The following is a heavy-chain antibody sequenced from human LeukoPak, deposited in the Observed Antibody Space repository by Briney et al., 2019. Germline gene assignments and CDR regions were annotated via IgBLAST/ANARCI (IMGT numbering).Heavy chain of an antibody. CDR2: IKSDGST. CDR1: GFTFSSYW. CDR3: ARAPSEIGGYYPEYFRH. Sequence: PGGSLRLSCAASGFTFSSYWMHSVRQAPGKGLVWVSRIKSDGSTRYADSVKGRFTISRDNAKNTVSLQMNSLRAEDTGVYYCARAPSEIGGYYPEYFRHWGQGTLVTVSP. J-gene: IGHJ1*01. D-gene: IGHD3-22*01. V-gene: IGHV3-74*01.